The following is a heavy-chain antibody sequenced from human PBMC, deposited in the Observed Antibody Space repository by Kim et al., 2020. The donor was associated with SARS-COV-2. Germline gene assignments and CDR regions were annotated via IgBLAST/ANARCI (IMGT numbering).Heavy chain of an antibody. D-gene: IGHD6-13*01. V-gene: IGHV4-34*01. CDR1: GGSFSGYY. Sequence: SETLSLTCAVYGGSFSGYYWSWIRQPPGKGLEWIGEINHSGSTNYNPSLKSRVTISVDTSKNQFSLKLSSVTAADTAVYYCASEAAAGTRWFDPWGQGTLVTVCS. CDR2: INHSGST. CDR3: ASEAAAGTRWFDP. J-gene: IGHJ5*02.